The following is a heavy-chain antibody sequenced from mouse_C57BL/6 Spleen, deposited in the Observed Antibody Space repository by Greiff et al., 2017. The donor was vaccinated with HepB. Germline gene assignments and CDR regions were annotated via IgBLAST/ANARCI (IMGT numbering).Heavy chain of an antibody. J-gene: IGHJ3*01. Sequence: EVKLMESGGGLVKPGGSLKLSCAASGFTFSDYGMHWVRQAPEKGLEWVAYISSGSSTIYYADTVKGRFTISRDNAKNTLFLQMTSLRSEDTAMYYCASPGSWFAYWGQGTLVTVSA. CDR2: ISSGSSTI. D-gene: IGHD4-1*01. CDR1: GFTFSDYG. V-gene: IGHV5-17*01. CDR3: ASPGSWFAY.